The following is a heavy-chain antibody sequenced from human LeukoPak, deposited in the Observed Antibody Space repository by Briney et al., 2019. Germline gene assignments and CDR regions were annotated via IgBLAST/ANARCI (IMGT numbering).Heavy chain of an antibody. J-gene: IGHJ4*02. CDR3: ARDRSSTSPDY. CDR1: GASISSYY. V-gene: IGHV4-4*07. Sequence: PSETLSLTCSVSGASISSYYGSWIRQPAGKGLEWIGRIDISGSTDYNPSLKSRVAISADTSKNQFSLRLTSVTAADTAVYYCARDRSSTSPDYWGQGTLVTVSS. D-gene: IGHD2-2*01. CDR2: IDISGST.